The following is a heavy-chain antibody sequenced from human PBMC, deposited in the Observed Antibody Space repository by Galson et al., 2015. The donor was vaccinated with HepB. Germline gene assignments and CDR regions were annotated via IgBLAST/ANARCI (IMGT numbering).Heavy chain of an antibody. CDR3: ARDHYGSGSYYNWIYYYYGMDV. D-gene: IGHD3-10*01. CDR1: GFTFSSYA. Sequence: SLRLSCAASGFTFSSYAMHWVRQAPGKGLEWVAVISYDGSNKYYADSVKGRFTISRDNSKNTLYLQMNSLRAEDTAVYYCARDHYGSGSYYNWIYYYYGMDVWGPGTTVTVSS. V-gene: IGHV3-30-3*01. J-gene: IGHJ6*02. CDR2: ISYDGSNK.